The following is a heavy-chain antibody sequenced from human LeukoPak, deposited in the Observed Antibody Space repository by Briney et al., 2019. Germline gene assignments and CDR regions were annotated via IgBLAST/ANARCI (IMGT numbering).Heavy chain of an antibody. Sequence: GGSLRLSCAASGFIFNNYAMNWVRQAPGKGLEWVSAISGSGGSTYYADSVKGRFTISRDNSKNTLYLQMNSLRAEDTAVYYCANLSPRIAAAGSYWGQGTLVTVSS. J-gene: IGHJ4*02. CDR1: GFIFNNYA. V-gene: IGHV3-23*01. D-gene: IGHD6-13*01. CDR3: ANLSPRIAAAGSY. CDR2: ISGSGGST.